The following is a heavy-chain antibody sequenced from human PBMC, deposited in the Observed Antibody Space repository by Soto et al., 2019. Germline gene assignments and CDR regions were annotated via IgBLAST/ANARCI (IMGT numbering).Heavy chain of an antibody. V-gene: IGHV3-72*01. CDR2: TRNKANSYTT. D-gene: IGHD3-10*01. CDR3: ANLITMVRGVISGNEDY. CDR1: GFTFSDHY. Sequence: PGGSLRLSCAASGFTFSDHYMDWVRQAPGKGLEWVGRTRNKANSYTTEYAASVKGRFTISRDDSKNSLYLQMNSLRAEDTAVYYCANLITMVRGVISGNEDYWGQGTLVTVSS. J-gene: IGHJ4*02.